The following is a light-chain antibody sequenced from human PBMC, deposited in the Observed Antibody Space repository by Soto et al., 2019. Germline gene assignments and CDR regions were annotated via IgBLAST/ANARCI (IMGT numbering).Light chain of an antibody. CDR2: WAS. J-gene: IGKJ1*01. V-gene: IGKV4-1*01. CDR1: QSVLYSSNNNNY. CDR3: QQYYSTPRT. Sequence: ILMTQSRYSLAVSLCDRATINCNSSQSVLYSSNNNNYLACYHQKPGQPPKPLIYWASTRESGVPDRFSGSGSGTGFTLTISSLQAEDVAVYYCQQYYSTPRTFGQGTKVDIK.